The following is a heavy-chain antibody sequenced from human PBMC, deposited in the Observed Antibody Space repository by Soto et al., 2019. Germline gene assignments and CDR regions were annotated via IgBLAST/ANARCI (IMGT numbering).Heavy chain of an antibody. CDR1: GFSFSNYE. D-gene: IGHD2-2*02. CDR2: ITSSGGAV. V-gene: IGHV3-48*03. J-gene: IGHJ4*02. Sequence: VQLVESGGGLVQPGGSLRLSCAASGFSFSNYEMNWVRQAPGKGLEWISYITSSGGAVFYADSVKGRFTISRDNAKDSPFLQMNSLRVEDTAVYYCARGDCSSTCYIGYWGQGARVTVSS. CDR3: ARGDCSSTCYIGY.